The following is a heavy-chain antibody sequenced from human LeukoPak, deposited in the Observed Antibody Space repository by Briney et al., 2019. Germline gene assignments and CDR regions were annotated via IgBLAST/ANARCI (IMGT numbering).Heavy chain of an antibody. CDR2: ISYDGRNK. Sequence: GGSLRLSCAASGFTFNIYAMHWVRQAPGKGLEWGAVISYDGRNKYYADSVKGRFTISRDNSKNTLYLQMNSLRAEDTAVYYCARAGYTSTWYSRYFDLWGRGTLVTVSS. CDR3: ARAGYTSTWYSRYFDL. D-gene: IGHD6-13*01. J-gene: IGHJ2*01. V-gene: IGHV3-30*04. CDR1: GFTFNIYA.